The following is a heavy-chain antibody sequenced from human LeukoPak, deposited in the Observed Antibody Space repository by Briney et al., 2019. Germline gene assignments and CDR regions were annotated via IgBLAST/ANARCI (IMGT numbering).Heavy chain of an antibody. CDR3: ARDLSTYYYDNSGYSNY. Sequence: ASVKVSCKASGYTFTGYYMHWVRQPPGQGLEWMGWINPNSGGTNYAQKFQGRVTITRDTSISTAYMELRRLRSDDTAVYYCARDLSTYYYDNSGYSNYWGQGTLVTVSS. D-gene: IGHD3-22*01. CDR2: INPNSGGT. V-gene: IGHV1-2*02. CDR1: GYTFTGYY. J-gene: IGHJ4*02.